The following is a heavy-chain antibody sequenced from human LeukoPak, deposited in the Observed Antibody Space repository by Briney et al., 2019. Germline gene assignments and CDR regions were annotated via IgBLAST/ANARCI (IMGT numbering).Heavy chain of an antibody. CDR2: MNPNSGNT. CDR1: GYTFTSYD. Sequence: ASVKVSCKASGYTFTSYDINWVRQATGQGLEWMGWMNPNSGNTGYAQKFQGRVTMTRNTSISTAYMELSSLRSEDTAVYYCARGPVVRGVIDDRTYYYYYMDVWGKGTTVTISS. J-gene: IGHJ6*03. CDR3: ARGPVVRGVIDDRTYYYYYMDV. V-gene: IGHV1-8*01. D-gene: IGHD3-10*01.